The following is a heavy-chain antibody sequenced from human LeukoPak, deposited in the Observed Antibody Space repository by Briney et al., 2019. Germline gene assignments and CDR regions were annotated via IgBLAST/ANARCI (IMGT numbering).Heavy chain of an antibody. V-gene: IGHV3-72*01. CDR2: IKNKDNNYAT. J-gene: IGHJ3*01. D-gene: IGHD3-16*01. CDR1: GFTFSSYS. CDR3: ARVRGGNWYAFDL. Sequence: GGSLRLSCAVSGFTFSSYSMNWVRQAPGKGLEWVGRIKNKDNNYATEYAASVRGRFIISGDDSKNSLSLQMNRLKTDDTAVYYCARVRGGNWYAFDLWGQGTMVAVSS.